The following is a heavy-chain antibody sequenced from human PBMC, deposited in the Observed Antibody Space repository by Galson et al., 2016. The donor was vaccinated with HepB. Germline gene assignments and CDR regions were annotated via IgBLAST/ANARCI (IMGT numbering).Heavy chain of an antibody. Sequence: SVKVSCKASGYIFSAFGICWVRQAPGKGLEWMGWTSDYSGNKKYLQKLQGRVTITADQSTSTAYMEMRTLRSDDTAVYYCARHKGVGPTVDWGQGTLVTVSS. V-gene: IGHV1-18*01. CDR2: TSDYSGNK. J-gene: IGHJ4*02. CDR3: ARHKGVGPTVD. D-gene: IGHD1-26*01. CDR1: GYIFSAFG.